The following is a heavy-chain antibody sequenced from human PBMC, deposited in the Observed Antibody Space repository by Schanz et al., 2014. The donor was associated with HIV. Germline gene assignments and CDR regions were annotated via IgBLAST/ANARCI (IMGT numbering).Heavy chain of an antibody. D-gene: IGHD3-22*01. V-gene: IGHV3-30*03. CDR1: GFTFSSYG. J-gene: IGHJ4*02. CDR2: ISSDGSTK. CDR3: ARPDYYDTRGFGD. Sequence: QVQLVESGGGVVQPGRSLRLSCAASGFTFSSYGMHWVRQAPGKGLECVAVISSDGSTKYYGDSVKGRFFVSRDNAKNSLYLHMNSLRAEDTAVYYCARPDYYDTRGFGDWGRGTLVTVSS.